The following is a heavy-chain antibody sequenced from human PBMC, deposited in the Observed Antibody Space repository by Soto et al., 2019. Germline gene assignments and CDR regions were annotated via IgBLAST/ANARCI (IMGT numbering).Heavy chain of an antibody. CDR1: GGTFSSYA. D-gene: IGHD3-3*01. CDR3: ARAPYDFWSGYYNGYGMDV. J-gene: IGHJ6*02. Sequence: SVKVSCKASGGTFSSYAISWVRRAPGQGLEWMGGIIPIFGTANYAQKFQGRVTITADKSTSTAYMELSSLRSEDTAVYYCARAPYDFWSGYYNGYGMDVWGQGTTVTVSS. V-gene: IGHV1-69*06. CDR2: IIPIFGTA.